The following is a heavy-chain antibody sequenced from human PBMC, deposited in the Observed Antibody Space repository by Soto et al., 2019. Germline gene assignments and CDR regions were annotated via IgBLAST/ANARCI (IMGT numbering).Heavy chain of an antibody. CDR1: GGTFSSYA. D-gene: IGHD5-12*01. CDR3: ARDLRLGKRIVATITWGVDNWFDP. V-gene: IGHV1-69*13. J-gene: IGHJ5*02. CDR2: IIPIFGTA. Sequence: AASVKVSCKASGGTFSSYAISWVRQAPGQGLEWMGGIIPIFGTANYAQKFQGRVTITADESTSTAYMELSSLRSEDTAVYYCARDLRLGKRIVATITWGVDNWFDPWGQGTLVTVSS.